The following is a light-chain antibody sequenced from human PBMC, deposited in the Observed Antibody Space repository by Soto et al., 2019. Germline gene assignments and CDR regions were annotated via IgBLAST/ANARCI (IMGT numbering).Light chain of an antibody. CDR2: GSS. J-gene: IGKJ2*01. V-gene: IGKV3-20*01. Sequence: EIVLTQSPGTLSLSPGERATLSCRASQSVSSSYLTWYQQKPGQAPRVLVYGSSRRATGIPDRFSGSRSGTDFTLTISRREPEDFAVYYCQQYGRSPGYTFGQGTKMEIK. CDR1: QSVSSSY. CDR3: QQYGRSPGYT.